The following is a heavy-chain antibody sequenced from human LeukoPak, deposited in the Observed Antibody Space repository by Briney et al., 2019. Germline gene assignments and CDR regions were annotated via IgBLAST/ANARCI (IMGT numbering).Heavy chain of an antibody. V-gene: IGHV3-74*01. CDR1: GFTFRSYW. D-gene: IGHD6-13*01. J-gene: IGHJ5*02. CDR2: SNSDGSST. Sequence: GGSLRLSCAASGFTFRSYWMYWVRQAPGNGLVWVSRSNSDGSSTSYADSVKGRFTISRDNAKNTVYLQMNSLRAEDTAVYYCARGGRYSTDNWFDPWGQGTLVTVSS. CDR3: ARGGRYSTDNWFDP.